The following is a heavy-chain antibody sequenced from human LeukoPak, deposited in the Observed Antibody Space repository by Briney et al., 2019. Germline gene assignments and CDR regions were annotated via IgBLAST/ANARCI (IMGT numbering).Heavy chain of an antibody. CDR1: GGTFSSYA. D-gene: IGHD2-2*01. J-gene: IGHJ6*03. CDR3: ARDLRVPAAREGYYYYMDV. CDR2: IIPIFGTA. Sequence: SVTVSCKASGGTFSSYAISWVRQAPGQGLEWMGGIIPIFGTANYAQKFQGRVTITTDESTSTAYMELSSLRSEDTAVYYCARDLRVPAAREGYYYYMDVWGKGTTVTVSS. V-gene: IGHV1-69*05.